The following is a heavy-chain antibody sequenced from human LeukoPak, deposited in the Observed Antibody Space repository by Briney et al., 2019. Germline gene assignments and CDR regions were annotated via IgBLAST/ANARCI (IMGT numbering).Heavy chain of an antibody. Sequence: ASVKVSCKASGYTFTGQYMHWVRQAPGQGLEWMGWINPNTGGTGYAQKFQGRVTMTRDTTITTAYMELSSLTSDDTAMYYCASYPRYSSSPPFDYWGQGTLVTVSS. V-gene: IGHV1-2*02. CDR3: ASYPRYSSSPPFDY. D-gene: IGHD6-19*01. CDR2: INPNTGGT. J-gene: IGHJ4*02. CDR1: GYTFTGQY.